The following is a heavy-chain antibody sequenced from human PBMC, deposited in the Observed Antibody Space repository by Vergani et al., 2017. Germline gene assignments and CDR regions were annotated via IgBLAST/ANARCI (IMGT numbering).Heavy chain of an antibody. CDR1: GGSISSSSYY. CDR3: ARHDVAAAGTFDY. CDR2: IYYSGST. J-gene: IGHJ4*02. V-gene: IGHV4-39*01. D-gene: IGHD6-13*01. Sequence: QLQLQESGPGLVKPSETLSLTCTVSGGSISSSSYYWGWIRQPPGKGLEWIGSIYYSGSTYYNPSLKSRVTIAVDTSKNQFSLQLSSVTAADTAVYYCARHDVAAAGTFDYWGQGTLVTVSS.